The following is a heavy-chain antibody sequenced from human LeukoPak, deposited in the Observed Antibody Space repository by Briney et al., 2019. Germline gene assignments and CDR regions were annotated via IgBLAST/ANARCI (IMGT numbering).Heavy chain of an antibody. CDR2: IIPIFGTA. Sequence: ASVNVSCKASGGTFSSYAISWVRQAPGQGLEWMGGIIPIFGTANYAQKFQGRVTITADESTSTAYMELSSLRSEDTAVYYCARGHTVPENTYYFDYWGQGTLVTVSS. D-gene: IGHD4-17*01. CDR3: ARGHTVPENTYYFDY. J-gene: IGHJ4*02. CDR1: GGTFSSYA. V-gene: IGHV1-69*01.